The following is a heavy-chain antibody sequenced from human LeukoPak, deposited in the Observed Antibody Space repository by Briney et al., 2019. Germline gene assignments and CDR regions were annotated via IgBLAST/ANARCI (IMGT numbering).Heavy chain of an antibody. Sequence: SETLSLTCAVSGYSISSGYYWGWIRQPPGKGLEWIGSIYHSGSTYYNPSLKSRVTISVDTSKNQFSLKLGSVTAADTAVYYCARVGATTRWFDPWGQGTLVTVSS. D-gene: IGHD1-26*01. CDR3: ARVGATTRWFDP. CDR1: GYSISSGYY. V-gene: IGHV4-38-2*01. CDR2: IYHSGST. J-gene: IGHJ5*02.